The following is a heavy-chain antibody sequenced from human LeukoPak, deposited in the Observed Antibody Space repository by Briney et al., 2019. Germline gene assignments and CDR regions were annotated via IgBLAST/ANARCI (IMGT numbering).Heavy chain of an antibody. D-gene: IGHD3-3*01. J-gene: IGHJ4*02. Sequence: RASVKVSCKASGGTFSSYAISWVRQAPGQGLEWMGRIIPILGIANYAQKFRGRVTITADKSTSTAYMELSSLRSEDTAVYYCARHDFWSGYGYWGQGTLVTVSS. CDR3: ARHDFWSGYGY. V-gene: IGHV1-69*04. CDR1: GGTFSSYA. CDR2: IIPILGIA.